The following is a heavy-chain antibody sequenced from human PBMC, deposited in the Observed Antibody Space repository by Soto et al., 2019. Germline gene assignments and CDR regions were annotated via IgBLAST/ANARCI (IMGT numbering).Heavy chain of an antibody. CDR2: IRSKANSYAT. J-gene: IGHJ6*02. CDR3: TRTYDIFTGYPYGMDV. Sequence: PGGSLRLSCAASGFTFSGSAMHWVRQASGKGLEWVGRIRSKANSYATAYAASVKGRFTISRDDSKNTAYLQMNSLKTEDTAVYYCTRTYDIFTGYPYGMDVWGQGTTVTVSS. V-gene: IGHV3-73*01. CDR1: GFTFSGSA. D-gene: IGHD3-9*01.